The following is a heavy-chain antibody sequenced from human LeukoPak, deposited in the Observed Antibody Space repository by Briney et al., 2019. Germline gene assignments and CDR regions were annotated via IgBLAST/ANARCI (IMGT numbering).Heavy chain of an antibody. V-gene: IGHV3-30*18. D-gene: IGHD3-16*01. J-gene: IGHJ4*02. Sequence: PGGSLRLSCAASGFTFSSYGMHWVRQAPGKGLEWVAVISYDGVNKDYAGSVKGRFTISRDNSRNTLYLQMNSLRAEDTAVYYCAKALPDGGTLDYWAREPWSPSPQ. CDR2: ISYDGVNK. CDR3: AKALPDGGTLDY. CDR1: GFTFSSYG.